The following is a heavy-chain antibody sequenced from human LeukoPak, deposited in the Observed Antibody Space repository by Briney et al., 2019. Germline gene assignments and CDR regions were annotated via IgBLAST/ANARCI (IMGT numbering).Heavy chain of an antibody. J-gene: IGHJ6*02. CDR2: IYYSGST. V-gene: IGHV4-59*01. Sequence: SETLSLTCTVSGGSISSYYWSWIRQPPGKGLEWIGYIYYSGSTNYNPSLKSRVTISVDTSKNQSSLKLSSVTAADTAVYYCASSLIVYGMDVWGQGTTVTVSS. CDR1: GGSISSYY. D-gene: IGHD2-21*01. CDR3: ASSLIVYGMDV.